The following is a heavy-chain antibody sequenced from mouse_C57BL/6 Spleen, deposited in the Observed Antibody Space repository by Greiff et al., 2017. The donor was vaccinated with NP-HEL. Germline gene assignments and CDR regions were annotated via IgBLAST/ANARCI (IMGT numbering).Heavy chain of an antibody. Sequence: QVHVKQSGAELVKPGASVKLSCKASGYTFTEYTIHWVKQRSGQGLEWIGWFYPGSGSIKYNEKFKDKATLTADKSSSTVYMELSRLTSEDSAVYFCARHEGGPYGSSTYWYFDVWGTGTTVTVSS. CDR1: GYTFTEYT. D-gene: IGHD1-1*01. CDR3: ARHEGGPYGSSTYWYFDV. J-gene: IGHJ1*03. V-gene: IGHV1-62-2*01. CDR2: FYPGSGSI.